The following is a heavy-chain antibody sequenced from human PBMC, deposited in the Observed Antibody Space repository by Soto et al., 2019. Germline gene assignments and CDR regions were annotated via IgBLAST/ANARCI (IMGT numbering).Heavy chain of an antibody. V-gene: IGHV4-4*07. Sequence: SETLALTCTVSGGSISNYFCNWIWQPAGKGLEWIGRIDNSGSTNYNPSLNSRVTISADTSRNQFSLKLSSVTAADTAVYYCARGGQDFWSGPFDYWGQGAQVTVSS. CDR3: ARGGQDFWSGPFDY. CDR2: IDNSGST. J-gene: IGHJ4*02. D-gene: IGHD3-3*01. CDR1: GGSISNYF.